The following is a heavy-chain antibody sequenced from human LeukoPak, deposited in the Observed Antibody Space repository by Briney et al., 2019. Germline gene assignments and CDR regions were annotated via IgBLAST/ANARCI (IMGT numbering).Heavy chain of an antibody. CDR2: ISSSGSTI. Sequence: GGSLRLSCAASGFTFSSYEMNWVRQAPGKGLEWVSYISSSGSTIYYADSVKGRFTISRDNAKNSLYLQMNSLRAEDTAVYYCATWGSGSHFDYWGQGTLVTVSS. V-gene: IGHV3-48*03. D-gene: IGHD6-19*01. J-gene: IGHJ4*02. CDR3: ATWGSGSHFDY. CDR1: GFTFSSYE.